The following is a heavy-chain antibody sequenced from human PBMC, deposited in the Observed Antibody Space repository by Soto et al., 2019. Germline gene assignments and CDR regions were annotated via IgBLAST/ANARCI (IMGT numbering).Heavy chain of an antibody. J-gene: IGHJ5*02. D-gene: IGHD6-6*01. CDR1: GFTFSNYG. Sequence: GGSLRLSCAASGFTFSNYGMHWVRQAPGKGLEWVAVISYDGSNKYYADSVKGRFTISRDNSKNTLYLQMNSLRAEETAVYYCAKKSIAARRAIDPWGQGNLVTVSS. V-gene: IGHV3-30*18. CDR2: ISYDGSNK. CDR3: AKKSIAARRAIDP.